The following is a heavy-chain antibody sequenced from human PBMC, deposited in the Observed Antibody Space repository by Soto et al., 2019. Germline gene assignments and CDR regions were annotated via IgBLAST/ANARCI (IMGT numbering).Heavy chain of an antibody. CDR2: IYYSGST. J-gene: IGHJ6*03. CDR3: ARQRCSSTSCRADYYYYMDV. CDR1: GGSISSSSYY. Sequence: PSETLSLTCTVSGGSISSSSYYWGWIRQPPGKGLEWIGSIYYSGSTYYNPSLKSRVTISVDTSKNQFSLKLSSVTAADTAVYYCARQRCSSTSCRADYYYYMDVWGKGTTVTVSS. V-gene: IGHV4-39*01. D-gene: IGHD2-2*01.